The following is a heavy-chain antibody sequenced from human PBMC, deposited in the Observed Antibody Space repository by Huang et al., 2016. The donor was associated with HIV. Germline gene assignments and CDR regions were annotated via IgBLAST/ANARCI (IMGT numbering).Heavy chain of an antibody. V-gene: IGHV1-8*02. D-gene: IGHD4-17*01. CDR2: INPNTGNT. Sequence: QVHLVQSGAEVKKPGASVKVSCKASGYTFTNYDINWVRKAPGRGLEWMGWINPNTGNTGFAQSFQGRVTMTRKTSITTAYMELTSLTSEDTAVYYCARSAYGDLDYWGLGTLVIVSS. CDR3: ARSAYGDLDY. CDR1: GYTFTNYD. J-gene: IGHJ4*02.